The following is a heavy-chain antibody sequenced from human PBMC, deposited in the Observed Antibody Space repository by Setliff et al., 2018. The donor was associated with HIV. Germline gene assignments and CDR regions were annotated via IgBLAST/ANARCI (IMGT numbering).Heavy chain of an antibody. J-gene: IGHJ4*02. Sequence: SGPTLVNPTQTLTLTCSFSGFSLTARGERVTWIRQPPGKALEWLARIDWDDYKFYTTSLRTRLTISKDTSKNQVVLTMTNMDPVDTATYYCARTTVVGTEFDYWCQGILVTVSS. CDR3: ARTTVVGTEFDY. V-gene: IGHV2-70*04. D-gene: IGHD1-1*01. CDR2: IDWDDYK. CDR1: GFSLTARGER.